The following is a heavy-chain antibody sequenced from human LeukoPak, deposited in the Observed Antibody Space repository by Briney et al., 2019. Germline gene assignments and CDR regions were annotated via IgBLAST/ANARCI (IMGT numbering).Heavy chain of an antibody. D-gene: IGHD4-17*01. CDR3: ASYGVGFSY. Sequence: WGTLSLTCTVSGGSISSYYWSWIRQPPGKGLEWIGYIYNSGSTNYNPSLKSRVTISLDTSKNQFSLKLSSVTAADTAVYYCASYGVGFSYWGQGTLVTVSS. V-gene: IGHV4-59*08. J-gene: IGHJ4*02. CDR2: IYNSGST. CDR1: GGSISSYY.